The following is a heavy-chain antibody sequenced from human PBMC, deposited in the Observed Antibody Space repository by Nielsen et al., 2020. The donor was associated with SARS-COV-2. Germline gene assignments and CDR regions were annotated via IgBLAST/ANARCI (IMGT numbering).Heavy chain of an antibody. J-gene: IGHJ4*02. CDR1: GGTFSSYA. D-gene: IGHD3-16*02. Sequence: SVKVSCKASGGTFSSYAISWVRQAPGQGLEWMGRIIPILGIANYAQKFQGRVTITADKSTSTAYMELSSLRSEDTAVYYCARDLGESTFGGVIVSWGQGTLVTVSS. V-gene: IGHV1-69*04. CDR3: ARDLGESTFGGVIVS. CDR2: IIPILGIA.